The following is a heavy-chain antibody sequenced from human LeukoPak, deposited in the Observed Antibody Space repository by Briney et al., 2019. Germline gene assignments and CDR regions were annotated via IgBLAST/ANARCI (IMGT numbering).Heavy chain of an antibody. J-gene: IGHJ4*02. CDR3: AKDRMGSSSTVPFDY. CDR2: ISSSSSYI. Sequence: GGSLRLSCAASGFTFSSYSMNWVRQAPGKGLEWVSSISSSSSYIYYADSVKGRFTISRDNAKNSLYLQMNSLRAEDTAVYYCAKDRMGSSSTVPFDYWGQGTLVTVSS. D-gene: IGHD6-13*01. V-gene: IGHV3-21*04. CDR1: GFTFSSYS.